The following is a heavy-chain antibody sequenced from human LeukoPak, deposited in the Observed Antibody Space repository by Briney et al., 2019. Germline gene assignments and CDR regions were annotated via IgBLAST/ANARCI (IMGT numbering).Heavy chain of an antibody. J-gene: IGHJ1*01. CDR3: ARAPSEIGGYYPEYFRH. CDR2: ISWDSSII. D-gene: IGHD3-22*01. V-gene: IGHV3-9*01. Sequence: PGRSLRLSCEGSGFTFDDYAINWVRQAPGTGLEWVSRISWDSSIIDFADSVKGRFTISRDNAKNTVSLQMNSLRAEDTGVYFCARAPSEIGGYYPEYFRHWGQGTLVSVSS. CDR1: GFTFDDYA.